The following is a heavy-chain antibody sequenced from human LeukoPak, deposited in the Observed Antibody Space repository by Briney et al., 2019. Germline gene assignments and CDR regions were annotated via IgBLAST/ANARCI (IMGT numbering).Heavy chain of an antibody. Sequence: RAGGSLRPSCTASGFTFSDYWMTWVRQAPGKGPEWVANIKQDGSQRYYVDSVRGRFTISRDNAKNSLFLQMNGLRAEDPAVYYCARRGGSSSRRSPIDYWGQGTLVTVSS. J-gene: IGHJ4*02. CDR3: ARRGGSSSRRSPIDY. CDR1: GFTFSDYW. D-gene: IGHD6-6*01. CDR2: IKQDGSQR. V-gene: IGHV3-7*01.